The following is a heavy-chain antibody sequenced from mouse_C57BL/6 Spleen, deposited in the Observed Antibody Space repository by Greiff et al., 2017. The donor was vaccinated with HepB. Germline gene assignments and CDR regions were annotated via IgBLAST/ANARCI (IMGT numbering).Heavy chain of an antibody. V-gene: IGHV7-3*01. CDR2: IRNKANGYTT. CDR3: ARATGFFDS. CDR1: GFTFTDYY. J-gene: IGHJ2*01. Sequence: EVQVVESGGGLVQPGGSLSLSCAASGFTFTDYYMSWVRQPPGKALEWLGFIRNKANGYTTEYSASVKGRFTISRDNSQSILYLQMNALRAEDSATYYCARATGFFDSWGQGTTLTFSS. D-gene: IGHD4-1*01.